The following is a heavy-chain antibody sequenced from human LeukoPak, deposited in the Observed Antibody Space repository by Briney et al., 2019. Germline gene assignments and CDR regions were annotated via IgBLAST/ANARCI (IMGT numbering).Heavy chain of an antibody. J-gene: IGHJ4*02. CDR2: MYSGCSA. V-gene: IGHV3-53*04. D-gene: IGHD4-17*01. CDR3: AKGGGDYNPFDY. CDR1: GFTVSTNY. Sequence: PGGSLRLSCAVSGFTVSTNYMSWVRQAPGKGLEWVSVMYSGCSAYYADSVKGRFTISRHNSKNTLYLEINSLRPDDTAVYYCAKGGGDYNPFDYWGQGTLVTVS.